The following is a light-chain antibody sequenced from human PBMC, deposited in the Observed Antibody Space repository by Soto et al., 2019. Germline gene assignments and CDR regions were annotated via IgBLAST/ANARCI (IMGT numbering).Light chain of an antibody. Sequence: DIVMTQSPDSLAVSLGERATINCKSSQSVLYSSNNKNYLAWYQQRPGQPPNLLIYWASTREYGVPDRFSGSGSGTDFSLTITSLQAEDVAVYYCQQYASTPPTFGQGTKLEIK. J-gene: IGKJ2*01. CDR3: QQYASTPPT. V-gene: IGKV4-1*01. CDR2: WAS. CDR1: QSVLYSSNNKNY.